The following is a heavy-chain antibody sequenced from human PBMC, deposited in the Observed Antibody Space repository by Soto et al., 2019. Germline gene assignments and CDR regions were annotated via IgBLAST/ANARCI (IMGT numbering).Heavy chain of an antibody. J-gene: IGHJ4*02. V-gene: IGHV3-74*01. CDR3: AREGYSGYDRGRPSFDY. D-gene: IGHD5-12*01. Sequence: VGSLRLSCAASGFTFSSYWMHWVRQAPGKGLVWVSRINSDGSSTSYADSVKGRFTISRDNAKNTLYLQMNSLRAEDTAVYYCAREGYSGYDRGRPSFDYWGQGTLVTVSS. CDR2: INSDGSST. CDR1: GFTFSSYW.